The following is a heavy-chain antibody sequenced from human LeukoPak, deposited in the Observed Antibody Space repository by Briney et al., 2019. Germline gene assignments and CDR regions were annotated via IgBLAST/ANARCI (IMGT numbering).Heavy chain of an antibody. CDR3: AKDPGAAGSDY. Sequence: GGSLRLSCAASGFTFSSYGMHWVRQAPGKGLEWVAVISYDGSNKYYADSVKGRFTISRDNSKNTLYLQMNSLRAEDTAVYYCAKDPGAAGSDYWGQGTLVTVSS. D-gene: IGHD6-13*01. CDR2: ISYDGSNK. V-gene: IGHV3-30*18. CDR1: GFTFSSYG. J-gene: IGHJ4*02.